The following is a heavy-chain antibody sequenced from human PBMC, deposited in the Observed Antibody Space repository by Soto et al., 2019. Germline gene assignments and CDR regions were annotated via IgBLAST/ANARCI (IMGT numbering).Heavy chain of an antibody. Sequence: GGSLRLSCGVSGFTFSTYAMNWVRQAPGKGLEWLSLISGSGSGTYYADSVKGRFTISRDNSENTLYLQMNSLRAEDTAVYYCAKDQGNTIVGASRGFAHWGHGSLVTVSS. D-gene: IGHD1-26*01. CDR2: ISGSGSGT. CDR1: GFTFSTYA. J-gene: IGHJ4*01. CDR3: AKDQGNTIVGASRGFAH. V-gene: IGHV3-23*01.